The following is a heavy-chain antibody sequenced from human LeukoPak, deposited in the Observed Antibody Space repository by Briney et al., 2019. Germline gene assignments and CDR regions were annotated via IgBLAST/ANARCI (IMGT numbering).Heavy chain of an antibody. CDR3: ARAVGGAAAELFDY. V-gene: IGHV4-34*01. CDR2: INHSGST. D-gene: IGHD6-13*01. J-gene: IGHJ4*02. CDR1: GGSFSGYY. Sequence: PSETLSLTCAVYGGSFSGYYWSWIRQPPGKGPEWIGEINHSGSTNYNPSLKSRVTISVDTSKNQFSLKLSSVTAADTAVYYCARAVGGAAAELFDYWGQGTLVTVSS.